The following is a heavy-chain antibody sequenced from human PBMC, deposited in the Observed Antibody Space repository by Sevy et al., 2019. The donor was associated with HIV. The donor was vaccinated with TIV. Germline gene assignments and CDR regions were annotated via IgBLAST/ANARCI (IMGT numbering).Heavy chain of an antibody. Sequence: GGSLRLSCAASGFIFSSFGMHWVRQAPGKGLEWVAFIHYKGSDKYYADAVKGRYTISRDNSKNTVYLQMSSLRAEDTAVYYCAKDYSTGWCGYYYGMDVRGQGTTVTVSS. V-gene: IGHV3-30*02. J-gene: IGHJ6*02. CDR3: AKDYSTGWCGYYYGMDV. CDR1: GFIFSSFG. CDR2: IHYKGSDK. D-gene: IGHD6-19*01.